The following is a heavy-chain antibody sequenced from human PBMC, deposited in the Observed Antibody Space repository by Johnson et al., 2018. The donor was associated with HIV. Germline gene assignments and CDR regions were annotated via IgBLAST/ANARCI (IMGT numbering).Heavy chain of an antibody. CDR1: GFTFSSYW. J-gene: IGHJ3*02. CDR2: IKQDGSEK. CDR3: ARVPEGDDDAFDI. Sequence: VQLVESGGGVVQPGRSLRLSCAASGFTFSSYWMSWVRQAPGKGLEWVANIKQDGSEKYYVDSVKGRFTISRDNAKNSLYLQMNSLRAEDTAVYYCARVPEGDDDAFDIWGQGTVVTVSS. D-gene: IGHD2-21*01. V-gene: IGHV3-7*01.